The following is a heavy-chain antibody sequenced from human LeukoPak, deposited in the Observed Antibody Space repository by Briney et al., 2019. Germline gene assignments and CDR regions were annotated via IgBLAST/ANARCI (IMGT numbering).Heavy chain of an antibody. Sequence: GGSLRLSCAASGFTFSSYGMHWVRQAPGKGLEWVAVIWYDGSNKYCADSVKGRFTISRDNSKNTLYLQMNSLRAEDTAVYYCAREVVRFGAFDIWGQGTMVTVSS. CDR3: AREVVRFGAFDI. V-gene: IGHV3-33*01. J-gene: IGHJ3*02. CDR2: IWYDGSNK. CDR1: GFTFSSYG. D-gene: IGHD3-3*01.